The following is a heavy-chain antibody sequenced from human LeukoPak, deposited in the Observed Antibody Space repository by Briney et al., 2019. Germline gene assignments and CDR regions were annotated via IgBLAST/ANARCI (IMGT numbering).Heavy chain of an antibody. CDR2: IYYSGST. CDR1: GGSISSYY. V-gene: IGHV4-59*01. CDR3: ARGIKEYYDFWSGHPIDY. J-gene: IGHJ4*02. D-gene: IGHD3-3*01. Sequence: SETLSLTRTVSGGSISSYYWSWIRQPPGKGLEWIGYIYYSGSTNYNPSLKSRVTISVDTSKNQFSLKLSSVTAADTAVYYCARGIKEYYDFWSGHPIDYWGQGTPVTVSS.